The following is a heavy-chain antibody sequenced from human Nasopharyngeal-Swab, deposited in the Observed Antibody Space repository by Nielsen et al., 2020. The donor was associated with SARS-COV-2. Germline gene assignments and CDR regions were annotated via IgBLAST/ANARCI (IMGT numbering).Heavy chain of an antibody. Sequence: SLRLSCAASGFTFDDYAMHWVRQAPGKGLEWVSGISWNSGSIGYADSVKGRFTISRDNAKNSLYLQMNSLRAEDTALYYCAKGLTYYYDSSGEWGAFDIWGQGTMVTVSS. J-gene: IGHJ3*02. CDR2: ISWNSGSI. CDR1: GFTFDDYA. V-gene: IGHV3-9*01. CDR3: AKGLTYYYDSSGEWGAFDI. D-gene: IGHD3-22*01.